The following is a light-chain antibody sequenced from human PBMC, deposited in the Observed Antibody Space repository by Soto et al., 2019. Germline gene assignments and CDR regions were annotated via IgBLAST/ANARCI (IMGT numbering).Light chain of an antibody. CDR2: GAT. CDR1: QSVDSNY. Sequence: EIVLTQSPGTLSLSPGEEATLSCRASQSVDSNYLAWYQQKAGQTPRLIIYGATGRADGIPHRFSGSGSGTDFTLTISSLEPEDFAVYYCQQRSNWPITFGQGTRLEIK. V-gene: IGKV3D-20*02. CDR3: QQRSNWPIT. J-gene: IGKJ5*01.